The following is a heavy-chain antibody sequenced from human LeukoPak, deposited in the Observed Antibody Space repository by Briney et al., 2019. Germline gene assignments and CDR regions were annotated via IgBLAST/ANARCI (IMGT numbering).Heavy chain of an antibody. CDR3: ARSVPPELLWFGELSHGNAFDI. V-gene: IGHV4-59*08. CDR2: IYYSGST. Sequence: SETLSLTCTVSGGSISSYHWSWIRQPPGKGLEWIGYIYYSGSTKYNPSLESRVTVSVDTSKNQFSLKLSSVTAADTAVYYCARSVPPELLWFGELSHGNAFDIWGQGTMVTVSS. D-gene: IGHD3-10*01. J-gene: IGHJ3*02. CDR1: GGSISSYH.